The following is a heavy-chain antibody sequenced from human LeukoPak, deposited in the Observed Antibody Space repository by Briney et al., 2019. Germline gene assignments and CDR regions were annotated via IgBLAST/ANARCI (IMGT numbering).Heavy chain of an antibody. D-gene: IGHD6-13*01. CDR1: GGSISSGSYY. V-gene: IGHV4-61*02. Sequence: PSETLSLTCTVSGGSISSGSYYWSWIRQPAGKGLEWIGRIYTSGSTNYNPSLKSRVTISVDTSKNQFSLKMNSMTAADTAVYYCARERAAGNPSHFDYWGQGSLVTVSS. CDR3: ARERAAGNPSHFDY. J-gene: IGHJ4*02. CDR2: IYTSGST.